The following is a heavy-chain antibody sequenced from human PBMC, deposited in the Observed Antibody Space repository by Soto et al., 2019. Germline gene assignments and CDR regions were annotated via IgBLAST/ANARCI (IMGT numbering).Heavy chain of an antibody. CDR1: GGSIKSYY. J-gene: IGHJ6*02. D-gene: IGHD2-15*01. V-gene: IGHV4-59*01. CDR2: IFYSGST. CDR3: ATGILVSYYDRMDV. Sequence: SETLSLTCTVSGGSIKSYYWSWIRQPPGKGLEWIGYIFYSGSTNYIPSLKSRVTISLDTSKKQVSLKLSSVTAADTAVYYCATGILVSYYDRMDVWGQGTTVTVSS.